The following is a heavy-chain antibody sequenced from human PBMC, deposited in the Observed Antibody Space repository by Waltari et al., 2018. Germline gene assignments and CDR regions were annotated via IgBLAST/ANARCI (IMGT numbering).Heavy chain of an antibody. V-gene: IGHV3-23*04. CDR1: GFTLSCCG. D-gene: IGHD6-19*01. CDR3: AKEIPYSNGWLHIDS. CDR2: MTPGGAP. J-gene: IGHJ4*02. Sequence: EVQLVESGGGLVQPGGSLRLPCAASGFTLSCCGMSWVRQAPGKGLGWVSGMTPGGAPYYADCVRGRFTISRDNSNNMLFLQMNSLRVDDTAIYYCAKEIPYSNGWLHIDSWGQGTLVSVPS.